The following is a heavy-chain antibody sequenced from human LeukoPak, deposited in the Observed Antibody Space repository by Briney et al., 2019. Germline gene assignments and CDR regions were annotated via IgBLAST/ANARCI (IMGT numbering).Heavy chain of an antibody. J-gene: IGHJ4*02. CDR3: ARVAQHRYYYDSSDYWYYFDY. Sequence: VKVSCKASGYTFTSYGISWVRQAPGQGLEWMGWISAYNGNTNYAQKLQGRVTMTTDTSTSTAYMELRSLRSDDTAVYYCARVAQHRYYYDSSDYWYYFDYWGQGTLVTVSS. V-gene: IGHV1-18*01. CDR1: GYTFTSYG. CDR2: ISAYNGNT. D-gene: IGHD3-22*01.